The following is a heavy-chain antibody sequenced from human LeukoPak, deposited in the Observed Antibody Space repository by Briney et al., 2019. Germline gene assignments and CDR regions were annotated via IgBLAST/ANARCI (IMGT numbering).Heavy chain of an antibody. D-gene: IGHD5-24*01. J-gene: IGHJ5*02. CDR1: GYTFTGYY. CDR2: ISAYNGNT. Sequence: ASVKVSCKASGYTFTGYYMHWVRQAPGQGLEWMGWISAYNGNTNYAQKLQGRVTMTTDTSTSTAYMELRSLRSDDTAVYYCARDSRDSPYNWFDPWGQGTLVTVSS. V-gene: IGHV1-18*04. CDR3: ARDSRDSPYNWFDP.